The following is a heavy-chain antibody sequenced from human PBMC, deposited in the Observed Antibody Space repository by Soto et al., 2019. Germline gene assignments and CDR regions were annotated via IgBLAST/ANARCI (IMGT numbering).Heavy chain of an antibody. CDR2: IWHDGKNY. V-gene: IGHV3-33*01. J-gene: IGHJ5*02. CDR1: GFIFKKFG. Sequence: QVQLVQSGGGVVQPGTSLRLSCAASGFIFKKFGMQWVRQAPGRGLEWVSVIWHDGKNYDYADSVRGRFTVSRDNRKNTLYLYMNNLRADDPAVYYCARDPGKDEAMDLWGQGTLVTVSS. CDR3: ARDPGKDEAMDL.